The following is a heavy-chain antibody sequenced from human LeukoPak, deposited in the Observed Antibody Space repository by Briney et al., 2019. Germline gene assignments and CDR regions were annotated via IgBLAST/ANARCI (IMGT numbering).Heavy chain of an antibody. CDR1: GFTFSSYG. V-gene: IGHV3-30*03. J-gene: IGHJ4*02. CDR2: ISYDGSNK. Sequence: GGSLRLSCAASGFTFSSYGMHWVRQAPGKGLEWVAVISYDGSNKYYADSVKGRLTISRDNSKNTLYLQMNSLRAEDTAVYYCARLQYSFLYGSGSYGVDYWGQGTLVTVSS. D-gene: IGHD3-10*01. CDR3: ARLQYSFLYGSGSYGVDY.